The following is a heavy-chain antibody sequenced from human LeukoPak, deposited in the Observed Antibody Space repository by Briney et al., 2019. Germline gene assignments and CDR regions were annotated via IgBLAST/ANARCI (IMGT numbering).Heavy chain of an antibody. CDR2: ISDSGDTT. J-gene: IGHJ5*02. V-gene: IGHV3-23*01. Sequence: GGSLRLSCVASGFTFNNYAMSWVRQAPGKGLEWVSTISDSGDTTYYANFVKGRFTTSRDNSKNTQFLQMDSLRAEDTALYFCARDEKFMTRETSGFDPWGQGTLVIVSS. D-gene: IGHD3-16*01. CDR3: ARDEKFMTRETSGFDP. CDR1: GFTFNNYA.